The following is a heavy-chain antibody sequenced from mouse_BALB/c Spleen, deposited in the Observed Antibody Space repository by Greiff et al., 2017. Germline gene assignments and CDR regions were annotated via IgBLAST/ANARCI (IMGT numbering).Heavy chain of an antibody. CDR2: IWGDGST. J-gene: IGHJ4*01. CDR1: GFSLTGYG. Sequence: KQSGPGLVAPSQSLSITFTVSGFSLTGYGVNWVRQPPGKGLEWLGMIWGDGSTDYNSALKSRLSISKDNSKSQVFLKMNSLQTDDTARYYCARGLYYYAMDYWGQGTSVTVSS. CDR3: ARGLYYYAMDY. V-gene: IGHV2-6-7*01.